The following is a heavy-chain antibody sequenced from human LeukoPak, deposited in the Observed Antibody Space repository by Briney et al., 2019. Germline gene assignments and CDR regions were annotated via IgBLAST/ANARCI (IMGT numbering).Heavy chain of an antibody. CDR2: ISYDGSNK. CDR1: GFTFSGYA. CDR3: ARDSDYDILTGYYRVGAFDI. Sequence: GRSLRLSCAASGFTFSGYAMHWVRQAPGKGLEWVAVISYDGSNKYYADSVKGRFTISRDNSKNTLYLQMNSLRAEDTAVYYCARDSDYDILTGYYRVGAFDIWGQGTMVTVSS. D-gene: IGHD3-9*01. V-gene: IGHV3-30-3*01. J-gene: IGHJ3*02.